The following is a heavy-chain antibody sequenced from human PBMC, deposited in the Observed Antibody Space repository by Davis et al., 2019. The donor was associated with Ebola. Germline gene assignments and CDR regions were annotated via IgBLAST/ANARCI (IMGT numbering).Heavy chain of an antibody. J-gene: IGHJ4*02. CDR3: ATNMLTLDFDL. V-gene: IGHV1-69*01. D-gene: IGHD2-8*01. Sequence: FQGRVTITADESTSTACMELSSLRSEDTAVYYCATNMLTLDFDLWGQGTLVTVSS.